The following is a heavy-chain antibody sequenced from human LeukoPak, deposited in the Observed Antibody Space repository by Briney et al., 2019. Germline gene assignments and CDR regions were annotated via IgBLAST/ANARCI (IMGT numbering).Heavy chain of an antibody. CDR2: ISSSSSYI. J-gene: IGHJ3*02. CDR3: ARSDCSSTSCYVEQYAFDI. D-gene: IGHD2-2*01. CDR1: GFTFCSYS. Sequence: GGSLRLSCAASGFTFCSYSMNWVRQAPGEGLEWVSYISSSSSYIYYADSVKGRFTISRDNAKNALYLQMNSLRAEDTAVYYCARSDCSSTSCYVEQYAFDIWGQGTMVTVSS. V-gene: IGHV3-21*01.